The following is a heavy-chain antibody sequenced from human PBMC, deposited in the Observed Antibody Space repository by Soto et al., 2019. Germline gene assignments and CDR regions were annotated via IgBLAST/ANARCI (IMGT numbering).Heavy chain of an antibody. J-gene: IGHJ4*02. Sequence: QITLKESGPTLVKPTQTLTLTCTFSGFSLSTSGVGVGWIRQPPGKALEWLALIYWDDDKRYSPSLKSRLTIPKDTSKNQVVLTMTNMDPVDTATYYCAHALGESSGWFYYFDYWGQGTLVTVSS. CDR3: AHALGESSGWFYYFDY. V-gene: IGHV2-5*02. D-gene: IGHD6-19*01. CDR2: IYWDDDK. CDR1: GFSLSTSGVG.